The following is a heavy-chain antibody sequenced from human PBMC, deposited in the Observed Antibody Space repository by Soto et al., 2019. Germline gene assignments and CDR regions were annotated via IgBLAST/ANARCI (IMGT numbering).Heavy chain of an antibody. V-gene: IGHV3-30*18. J-gene: IGHJ5*02. CDR3: AKGGFIVVEPAATFRCDP. D-gene: IGHD2-2*01. Sequence: QVQLVESGGGVVQPGRSLRLSCTASGFTFSNFGMHWVRQAPGKGLEWVALMSYDGNIIYYADSVKGRFTISRDNSNNTLYLQMNNRRREDSGVYYCAKGGFIVVEPAATFRCDPWGQGTLVTVSS. CDR2: MSYDGNII. CDR1: GFTFSNFG.